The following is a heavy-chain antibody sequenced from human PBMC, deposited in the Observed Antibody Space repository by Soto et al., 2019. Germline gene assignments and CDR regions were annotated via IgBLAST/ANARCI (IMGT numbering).Heavy chain of an antibody. D-gene: IGHD6-19*01. V-gene: IGHV4-59*08. CDR1: GGSISSYY. Sequence: SETLSLTCTVSGGSISSYYWSWIRQPPGKGLEWIGHIYYSGSTNYNPSLKSRVTISVDTSKSQFSLKLSSVTAADTAVYYCARHKRFYGSGTLAIDYWGQGTLVTVSS. J-gene: IGHJ4*02. CDR3: ARHKRFYGSGTLAIDY. CDR2: IYYSGST.